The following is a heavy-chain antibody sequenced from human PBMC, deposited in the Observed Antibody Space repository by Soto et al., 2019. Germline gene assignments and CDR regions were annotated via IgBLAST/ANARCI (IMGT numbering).Heavy chain of an antibody. D-gene: IGHD2-2*01. Sequence: PGGSLRLSCAASGFNFRTYNMNWVRQVPGKGLEWISYIDTRGSTIFYADSVEGRFTISRDNARNSLYLHMVSLTDEDTAVYFCTRAMAVGSTSLDYWGQGTLVTVSS. CDR2: IDTRGSTI. CDR3: TRAMAVGSTSLDY. J-gene: IGHJ4*02. CDR1: GFNFRTYN. V-gene: IGHV3-48*02.